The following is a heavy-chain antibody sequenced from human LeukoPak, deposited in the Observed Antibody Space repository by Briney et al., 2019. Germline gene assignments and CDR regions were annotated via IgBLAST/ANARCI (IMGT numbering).Heavy chain of an antibody. D-gene: IGHD6-13*01. CDR3: ARVGYGSSWYLGYFQH. CDR1: GFTFSSYA. V-gene: IGHV3-23*01. CDR2: ISGSGGST. J-gene: IGHJ1*01. Sequence: GGSLRLSCAASGFTFSSYAMSWVRQAPGKGLEWVSAISGSGGSTSYAQKFQGRVTMTRDTSTSTVYMELSSLRSEDTAVYYCARVGYGSSWYLGYFQHWGQGTLVTVSS.